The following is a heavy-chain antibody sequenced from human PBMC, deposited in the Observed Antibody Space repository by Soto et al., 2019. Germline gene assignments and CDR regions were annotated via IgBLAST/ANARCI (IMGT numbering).Heavy chain of an antibody. J-gene: IGHJ3*02. CDR2: INHSGTT. D-gene: IGHD3-9*01. CDR3: ARGGSNDWQVAFDI. CDR1: GYSISNGYY. V-gene: IGHV4-34*01. Sequence: PWETLSLTCAVSGYSISNGYYWSWIRQPPGRGLEWIGEINHSGTTNNNPSLKSRVTISVDTSKNQFSLKLTSVTAADTAVYYCARGGSNDWQVAFDIWGQGTMVTVSS.